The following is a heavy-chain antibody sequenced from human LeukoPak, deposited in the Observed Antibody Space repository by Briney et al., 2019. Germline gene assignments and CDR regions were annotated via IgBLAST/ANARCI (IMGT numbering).Heavy chain of an antibody. CDR2: INHSGST. Sequence: SETLSLTCAASGGSFSGYYWSWIRQPPGKGLEWIGEINHSGSTNYNPSLKSRVTISVDTSKKQFSLKLRSVTAADTAVYYCARAVSKYGSGSYRAEGGDYWGQGTLVTVSS. J-gene: IGHJ4*02. CDR1: GGSFSGYY. D-gene: IGHD3-10*01. V-gene: IGHV4-34*01. CDR3: ARAVSKYGSGSYRAEGGDY.